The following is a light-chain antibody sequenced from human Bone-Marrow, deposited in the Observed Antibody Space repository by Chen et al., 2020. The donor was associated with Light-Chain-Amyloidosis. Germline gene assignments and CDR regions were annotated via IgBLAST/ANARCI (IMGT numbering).Light chain of an antibody. CDR2: RDT. J-gene: IGLJ2*01. CDR3: QSADSSGTYEVI. Sequence: SYELTQPHSASVSPRPTARPTCPGDDLPTKYAYWYQQKPGQAPVLVIHRDTERPSGISERFSGSSSGTTATLTISGVQAEDEADYHCQSADSSGTYEVIFGGGTKLTVL. CDR1: DLPTKY. V-gene: IGLV3-25*03.